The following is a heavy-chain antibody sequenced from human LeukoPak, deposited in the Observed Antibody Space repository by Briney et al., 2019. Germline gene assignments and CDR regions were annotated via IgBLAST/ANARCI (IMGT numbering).Heavy chain of an antibody. J-gene: IGHJ1*01. CDR3: ARVIGNYYGSGSYYSFQR. CDR2: IYYSGST. CDR1: GGSISSYH. D-gene: IGHD3-10*01. Sequence: SETLSLTCTVSGGSISSYHWSWIRQPPGKGLEWIGYIYYSGSTNYNPSLKSRVTISVDTSKNQFSLKLSSVTAADTAVYYCARVIGNYYGSGSYYSFQRWGQGTLVSVSS. V-gene: IGHV4-59*08.